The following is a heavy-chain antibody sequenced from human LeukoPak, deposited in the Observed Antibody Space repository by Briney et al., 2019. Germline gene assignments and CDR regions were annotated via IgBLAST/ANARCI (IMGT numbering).Heavy chain of an antibody. Sequence: PGRSLRLSCAASGFTFYNYAMHWVRQAPGKGVEWLSIISWNSGYIGYADSVKGRFTISRDNAKKSLDLQMNSLRAEDTAFYYCAKVRGTYSSGYFFDYWGQGTLVTVSS. CDR3: AKVRGTYSSGYFFDY. CDR2: ISWNSGYI. CDR1: GFTFYNYA. J-gene: IGHJ4*02. V-gene: IGHV3-9*01. D-gene: IGHD6-19*01.